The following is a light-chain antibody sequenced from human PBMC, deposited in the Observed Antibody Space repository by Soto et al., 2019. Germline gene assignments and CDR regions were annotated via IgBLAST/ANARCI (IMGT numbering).Light chain of an antibody. CDR2: AAS. J-gene: IGKJ4*02. Sequence: IQLTQSPSSLSASVGDRVTITCRASQGITTCLAWYPQKPGRAPKLMISAASTLQSVVPARFSGSGSETNSTLTISSLQPEDFATYYRSQFNGYPLTFGGGTMVDIK. V-gene: IGKV1-9*01. CDR3: SQFNGYPLT. CDR1: QGITTC.